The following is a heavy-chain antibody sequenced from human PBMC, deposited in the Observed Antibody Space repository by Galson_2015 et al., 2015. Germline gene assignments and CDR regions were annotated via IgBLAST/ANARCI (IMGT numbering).Heavy chain of an antibody. Sequence: SLRLSCAASGFTFSSYAMSWVRQAPGKGLEWVSYISSSGSTIYYADSVKGRFTISRDNSKNTLYLQMNSLRAEDTAVYYCAKYGDPGDAFDIWGQGTMVTVSS. CDR1: GFTFSSYA. D-gene: IGHD4-17*01. J-gene: IGHJ3*02. V-gene: IGHV3-23*01. CDR3: AKYGDPGDAFDI. CDR2: ISSSGSTI.